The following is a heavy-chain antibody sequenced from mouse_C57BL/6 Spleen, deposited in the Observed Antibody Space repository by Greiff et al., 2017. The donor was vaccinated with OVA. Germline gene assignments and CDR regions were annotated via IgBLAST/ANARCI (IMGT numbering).Heavy chain of an antibody. CDR2: ISDGGSYT. CDR1: GFTFSSYA. CDR3: ARDSSGYDFDY. J-gene: IGHJ2*01. V-gene: IGHV5-4*01. Sequence: DVHLVESGGGLVKPGGSLKLSCAASGFTFSSYAMSWVRQTPEKRLEWVATISDGGSYTYYPDNVKGRFTISRDNAKNNLYLQMSHLKSEDTAMYYCARDSSGYDFDYWGQGTPLTVSS. D-gene: IGHD3-2*02.